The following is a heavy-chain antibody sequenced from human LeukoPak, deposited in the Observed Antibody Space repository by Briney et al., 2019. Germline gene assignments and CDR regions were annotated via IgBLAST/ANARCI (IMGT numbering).Heavy chain of an antibody. CDR3: ARDSGSYYVDWFDP. V-gene: IGHV1-69*05. J-gene: IGHJ5*02. D-gene: IGHD1-26*01. CDR2: IIPIFGTA. Sequence: ASVKVPCKASGGTFSSYAISWVRQAPGQGLEWMGGIIPIFGTANYAQKFQGRVTITTDESTSTAYMELSSLRSEDTAVYYCARDSGSYYVDWFDPWGQGTLVTVSS. CDR1: GGTFSSYA.